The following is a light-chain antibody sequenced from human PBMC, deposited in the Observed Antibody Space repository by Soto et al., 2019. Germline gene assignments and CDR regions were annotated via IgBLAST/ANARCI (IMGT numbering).Light chain of an antibody. CDR2: DVS. CDR1: SSDVGGYNY. J-gene: IGLJ2*01. V-gene: IGLV2-14*01. CDR3: SSYTSSSTVV. Sequence: QPVLTQPASVSGSPGQSITISCTGTSSDVGGYNYVSWYQQHPGKAPKLMIYDVSNRPSGVSNRFSGSKSGNTASLTISGLQAEDEADYYCSSYTSSSTVVFGGGTKRPS.